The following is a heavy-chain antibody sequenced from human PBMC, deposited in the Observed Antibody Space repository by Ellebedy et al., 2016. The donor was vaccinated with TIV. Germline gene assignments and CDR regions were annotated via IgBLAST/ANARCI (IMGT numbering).Heavy chain of an antibody. CDR2: ISTSSSHT. D-gene: IGHD1-26*01. V-gene: IGHV3-11*06. J-gene: IGHJ4*02. Sequence: GESLKISCAASGFSFSDHYMSWIRQAPGKGLEWISFISTSSSHTNYADSVKGRFTISRDNARNSLYLQMNSLRAEDTAVYYCARSGEHDSWGQGTLVTVSS. CDR3: ARSGEHDS. CDR1: GFSFSDHY.